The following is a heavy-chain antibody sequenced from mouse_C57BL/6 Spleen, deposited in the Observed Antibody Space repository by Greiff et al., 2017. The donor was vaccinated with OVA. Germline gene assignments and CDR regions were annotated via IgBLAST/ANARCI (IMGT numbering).Heavy chain of an antibody. D-gene: IGHD2-4*01. CDR1: GYTFTDYY. Sequence: EVQLQQSGPELVKPGASVKISCKASGYTFTDYYMNWLKRAHGRGLRWIGVINPTIGGTSYNQKFKGRATLTVDKSSSTAYMELRSLTSEDSAVYYCARGGATMITAEGFAYWGQGTLVTVSA. CDR2: INPTIGGT. V-gene: IGHV1-26*01. CDR3: ARGGATMITAEGFAY. J-gene: IGHJ3*01.